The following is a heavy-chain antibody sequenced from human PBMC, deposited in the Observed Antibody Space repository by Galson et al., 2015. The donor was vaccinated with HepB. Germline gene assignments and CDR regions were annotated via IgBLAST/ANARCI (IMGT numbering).Heavy chain of an antibody. Sequence: SETLSLTCTVSGGSISSYYWSWIRQPPGKGLEWIGYIYYSGSTNYNPSLKSRVTISVDTSKNQFSLKLSSVTAADTAVYYCARVHDYYDSSGYSHFDYWGQGTLVTVSS. CDR3: ARVHDYYDSSGYSHFDY. CDR2: IYYSGST. D-gene: IGHD3-22*01. CDR1: GGSISSYY. J-gene: IGHJ4*02. V-gene: IGHV4-59*01.